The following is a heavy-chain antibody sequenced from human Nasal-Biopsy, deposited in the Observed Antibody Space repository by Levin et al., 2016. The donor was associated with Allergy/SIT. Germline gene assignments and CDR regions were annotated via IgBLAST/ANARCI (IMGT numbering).Heavy chain of an antibody. CDR1: GFVLRGYW. CDR3: TRGVGLDV. Sequence: GSLKISCAASGFVLRGYWMSWVRQAPGKGLEWVANIKEDGSEKHSVDSVKGRFTISRDNAKNSLFLQMNSLTAGDTAVYYCTRGVGLDVWGQGTTVTVSS. J-gene: IGHJ6*02. CDR2: IKEDGSEK. V-gene: IGHV3-7*01.